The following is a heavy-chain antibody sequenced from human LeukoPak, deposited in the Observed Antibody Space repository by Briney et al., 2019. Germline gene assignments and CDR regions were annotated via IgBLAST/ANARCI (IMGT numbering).Heavy chain of an antibody. CDR1: GFTFGDHA. J-gene: IGHJ4*02. CDR2: IRSKAYGGTT. D-gene: IGHD2-15*01. Sequence: PGGSLRLSCTASGFTFGDHAMSWFRQAPGKGLEWVGFIRSKAYGGTTEYAASVKGRFTISRDDSKNIAYLQMNSLKTEDTAVYYCLRDCSGGSCPNSFDYWGQGTLVTVSS. CDR3: LRDCSGGSCPNSFDY. V-gene: IGHV3-49*03.